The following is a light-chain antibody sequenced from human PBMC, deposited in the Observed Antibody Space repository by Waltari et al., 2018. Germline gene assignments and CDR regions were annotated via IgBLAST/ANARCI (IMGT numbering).Light chain of an antibody. J-gene: IGKJ4*01. Sequence: EIVMTQSPATLSVSPGERATLSSRASQSVSSNLAWYQQKPGQAPRLLIYGASTRATGIPARFSGSGSGTEFTLIISSLQSEDFAVYYCQQYNNWPLTFGGGTKVEIK. CDR1: QSVSSN. V-gene: IGKV3-15*01. CDR3: QQYNNWPLT. CDR2: GAS.